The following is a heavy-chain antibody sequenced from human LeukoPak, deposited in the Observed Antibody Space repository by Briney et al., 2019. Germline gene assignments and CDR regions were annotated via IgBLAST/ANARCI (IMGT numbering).Heavy chain of an antibody. CDR3: AKVEGHYYYYYMDV. D-gene: IGHD5-24*01. CDR1: GFTFSSYG. J-gene: IGHJ6*03. Sequence: GGSLRLSCAASGFTFSSYGMHWVRQAPGKGLEWVAFIRYDGSNKYYADSVKGRFTISRDNSKNTLYLQMNSLRAEDTAVYYCAKVEGHYYYYYMDVWGKGTTVTVSS. V-gene: IGHV3-30*02. CDR2: IRYDGSNK.